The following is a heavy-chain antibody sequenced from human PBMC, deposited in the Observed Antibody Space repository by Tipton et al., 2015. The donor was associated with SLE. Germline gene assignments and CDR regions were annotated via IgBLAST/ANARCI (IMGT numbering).Heavy chain of an antibody. Sequence: SLRLSCAASGFTFSNYGMHWVRQAPGKGLEWVTFIRYDGSNKYYADSVKGRFTISRDNSKNTLYLQMNSLRAEDTAVYYCAKDLFSTVVRGAQVDYWGQGTLVTVSS. CDR2: IRYDGSNK. CDR1: GFTFSNYG. V-gene: IGHV3-30*02. D-gene: IGHD3-10*01. J-gene: IGHJ4*02. CDR3: AKDLFSTVVRGAQVDY.